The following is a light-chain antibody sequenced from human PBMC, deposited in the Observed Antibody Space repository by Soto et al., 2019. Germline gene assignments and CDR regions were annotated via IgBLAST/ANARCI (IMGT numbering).Light chain of an antibody. CDR1: SSNVGGNP. J-gene: IGLJ1*01. CDR2: TNT. CDR3: ASWDDSLNGPV. V-gene: IGLV1-44*01. Sequence: VLTQPPSASGTPGQRVTISCSGSSSNVGGNPVNWYQHVPTTAPKLLIYTNTQRPSGVPDRFSGSKSGTSASLAISGLQSEDEADYYCASWDDSLNGPVFGTGTKSPS.